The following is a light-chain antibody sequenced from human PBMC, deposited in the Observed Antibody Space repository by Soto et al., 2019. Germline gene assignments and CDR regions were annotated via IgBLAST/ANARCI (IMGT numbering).Light chain of an antibody. CDR3: QQRSNWPLT. J-gene: IGKJ4*01. CDR2: EAS. CDR1: QTVYNY. V-gene: IGKV3-11*01. Sequence: EIVLTQSPATLSLSPGETATLSCRASQTVYNYLAWYQQKPGQAPRLLIYEASNRATGIPARFSGGGSGTDFTLVISSLEPEDFAVYYCQQRSNWPLTFGGVTKVEI.